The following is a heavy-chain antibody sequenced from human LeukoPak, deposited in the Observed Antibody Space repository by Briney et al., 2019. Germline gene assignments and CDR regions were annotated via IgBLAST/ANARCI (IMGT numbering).Heavy chain of an antibody. CDR3: ARDYTPNNYYYYMDV. J-gene: IGHJ6*03. V-gene: IGHV1-2*02. D-gene: IGHD4/OR15-4a*01. CDR1: GYTFTGYY. CDR2: INPNTGDT. Sequence: ASVKVSCKASGYTFTGYYVHWVRQAPGQGLEWMGWINPNTGDTNYAQKFQGRVTMTRNTSISTAYMELSSLRSEDTAVYYCARDYTPNNYYYYMDVWGKGTTVTVSS.